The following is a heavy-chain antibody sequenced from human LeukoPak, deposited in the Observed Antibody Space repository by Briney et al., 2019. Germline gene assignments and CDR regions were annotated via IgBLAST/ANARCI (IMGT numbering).Heavy chain of an antibody. Sequence: GGSLRLSCAASGFTFSSYSMNWARQAPGKGLEWVSSISSSSSYIYYADSVKGRFTISRDNAKNSLYLQMNSLRAEDTAVYYCARFEGYMVRGVAFDYWGQGTLVTVSS. CDR3: ARFEGYMVRGVAFDY. D-gene: IGHD3-10*01. V-gene: IGHV3-21*01. CDR1: GFTFSSYS. J-gene: IGHJ4*02. CDR2: ISSSSSYI.